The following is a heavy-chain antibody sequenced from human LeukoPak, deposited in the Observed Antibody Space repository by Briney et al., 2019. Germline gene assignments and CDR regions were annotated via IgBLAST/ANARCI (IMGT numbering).Heavy chain of an antibody. D-gene: IGHD3-10*01. CDR3: AREPVLLWFGPA. CDR2: IYSGGST. Sequence: GGSLRLSCAASGFTVSSNYMSWVRQASGKGPEWVSVIYSGGSTYYADSVKGRFTISRDNSKNTLYLQMNSLRAEDTAVYYRAREPVLLWFGPAWGQGTLVTVSS. J-gene: IGHJ5*02. V-gene: IGHV3-66*02. CDR1: GFTVSSNY.